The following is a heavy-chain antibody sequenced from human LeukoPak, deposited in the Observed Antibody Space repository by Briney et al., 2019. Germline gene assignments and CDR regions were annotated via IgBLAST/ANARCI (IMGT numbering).Heavy chain of an antibody. CDR2: INHSGST. CDR3: ARGERGYRYYYYYMDV. D-gene: IGHD5-18*01. CDR1: GGSFSGYY. V-gene: IGHV4-34*01. J-gene: IGHJ6*03. Sequence: PSETLSLTCAVYGGSFSGYYWSWTRQPPGKGLEWIGEINHSGSTNYNPSLKSRVTISVDTSKNQFSLKLSSVTAADTAVYYCARGERGYRYYYYYMDVWGKGTTVTVSS.